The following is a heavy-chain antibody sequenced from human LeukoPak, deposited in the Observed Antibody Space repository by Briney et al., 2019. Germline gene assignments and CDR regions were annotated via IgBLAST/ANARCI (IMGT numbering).Heavy chain of an antibody. Sequence: GGSLRLSCAASGFTFSSYSMNWVRQAPGKGLEWVSSISSSSSYIYYADSVKGRFTISRDNAKNSLYLQMNSLRAEDTAVYYCAREQQLGGLFDYWGQGTLVTVSS. CDR3: AREQQLGGLFDY. V-gene: IGHV3-21*01. D-gene: IGHD6-13*01. CDR2: ISSSSSYI. J-gene: IGHJ4*02. CDR1: GFTFSSYS.